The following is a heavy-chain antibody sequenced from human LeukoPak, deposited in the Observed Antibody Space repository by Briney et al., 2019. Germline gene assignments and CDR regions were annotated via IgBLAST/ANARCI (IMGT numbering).Heavy chain of an antibody. D-gene: IGHD2-15*01. CDR1: GFTLSSYG. Sequence: GGSLRLSCAASGFTLSSYGMHWVRQAPGKGLEWVAFIRYDGSNKYYADSVKGRFTISRDNAKNSLYLQMNSLRAEDTAVYYCARDLTYCSGGSCYSGGFDYWGQGTLVTVSS. CDR3: ARDLTYCSGGSCYSGGFDY. CDR2: IRYDGSNK. V-gene: IGHV3-30*02. J-gene: IGHJ4*02.